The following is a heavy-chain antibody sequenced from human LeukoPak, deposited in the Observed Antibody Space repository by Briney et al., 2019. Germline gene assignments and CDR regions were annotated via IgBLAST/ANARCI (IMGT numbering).Heavy chain of an antibody. CDR2: IKQDGSEK. D-gene: IGHD4/OR15-4a*01. CDR1: GFTFSSYW. Sequence: GGSLRLSCAASGFTFSSYWMSWVRQAPGKGLEWVANIKQDGSEKYYVDSVKGRFTISRDNAKNTLYLQMNSLRAEDTAVYYCAREGAGDYFDYWGQGTLVTVSS. J-gene: IGHJ4*02. V-gene: IGHV3-7*01. CDR3: AREGAGDYFDY.